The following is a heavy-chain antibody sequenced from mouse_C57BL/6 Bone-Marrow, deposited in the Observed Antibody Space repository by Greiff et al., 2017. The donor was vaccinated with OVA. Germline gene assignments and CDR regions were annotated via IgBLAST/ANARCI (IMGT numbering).Heavy chain of an antibody. V-gene: IGHV14-2*01. D-gene: IGHD1-1*01. CDR2: IDPEDGET. J-gene: IGHJ2*01. CDR3: ARWITTVVATYYFDY. CDR1: GFNIKDYY. Sequence: EVQLQQSGAELVKPGASVKLSCTASGFNIKDYYMHWVKQRTEQGLEWIGRIDPEDGETKYDPKFQGKATITTDTSSNTAYLQLSSLTSEDTAVYYCARWITTVVATYYFDYWGQGTTLTVSS.